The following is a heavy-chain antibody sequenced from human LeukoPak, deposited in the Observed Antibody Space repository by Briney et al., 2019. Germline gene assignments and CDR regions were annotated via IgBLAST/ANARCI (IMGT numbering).Heavy chain of an antibody. V-gene: IGHV1-69*05. CDR3: AQLVRVGYGDRD. CDR1: GGTFSSYA. J-gene: IGHJ4*02. Sequence: SVKVSCKASGGTFSSYAISWVPQAPAQGLEWMGRIIPIFGTANYAQKFQGRVTITTDESTSTAYMELSSLRSEDTAVYYCAQLVRVGYGDRDWGQGTLVTVSS. CDR2: IIPIFGTA. D-gene: IGHD4-17*01.